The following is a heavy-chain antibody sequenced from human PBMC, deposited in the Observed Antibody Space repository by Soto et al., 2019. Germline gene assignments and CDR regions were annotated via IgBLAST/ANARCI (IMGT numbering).Heavy chain of an antibody. CDR1: GFTFSSYG. Sequence: GSLRLSCAASGFTFSSYGMHWVRQAPGKGLEWVAVIWYDGSNKYYADSVKGRFTISRDNSKNTLYLQMNSLRAGDTAVYYCAKETRINYYYGMDVWGQGTTVTVSS. CDR2: IWYDGSNK. V-gene: IGHV3-33*06. J-gene: IGHJ6*02. CDR3: AKETRINYYYGMDV. D-gene: IGHD2-15*01.